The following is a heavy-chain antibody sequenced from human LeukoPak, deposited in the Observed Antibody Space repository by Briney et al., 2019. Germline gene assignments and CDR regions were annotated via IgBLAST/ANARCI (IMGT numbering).Heavy chain of an antibody. V-gene: IGHV3-7*03. CDR3: ATYDFWSGYSDIYYFDY. D-gene: IGHD3-3*01. CDR1: GFTFSSYW. J-gene: IGHJ4*02. CDR2: IKQDGSEK. Sequence: GGSLRLSCAASGFTFSSYWMGWVHQAPGRGLEWVGNIKQDGSEKYYVDSVKGRFTISRDNAKNSVYLQMNSLRAEDTAVYYCATYDFWSGYSDIYYFDYWGQGTLVTVSS.